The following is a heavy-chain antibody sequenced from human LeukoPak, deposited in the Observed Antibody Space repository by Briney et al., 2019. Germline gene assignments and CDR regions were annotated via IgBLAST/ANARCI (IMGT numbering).Heavy chain of an antibody. CDR1: GYTFTGYY. J-gene: IGHJ3*02. Sequence: ASVKVSCKASGYTFTGYYMHWVRQAPGQGLEWMGWINPNSGGTNYAQKFQGRVTMTRDTSISTAYMELSRLRSDDTAVYYCARDLTIFGVAPDAFDIWGQGTMVTVSS. CDR2: INPNSGGT. CDR3: ARDLTIFGVAPDAFDI. D-gene: IGHD3-3*01. V-gene: IGHV1-2*02.